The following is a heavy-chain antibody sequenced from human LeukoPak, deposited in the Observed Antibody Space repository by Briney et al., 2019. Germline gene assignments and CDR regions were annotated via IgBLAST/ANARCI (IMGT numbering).Heavy chain of an antibody. Sequence: PGGSLRLSCAASEFTLKNAWMTWVRQAPGKGLEWVGLIKSNTDGGTIDYAAPVTGRFTVSRDDSKNTLYLQMNSLKTEDTAVYYCATEQGNSTHCYHFDYWGQGTLVTVSS. CDR2: IKSNTDGGTI. CDR1: EFTLKNAW. CDR3: ATEQGNSTHCYHFDY. D-gene: IGHD2/OR15-2a*01. V-gene: IGHV3-15*01. J-gene: IGHJ4*02.